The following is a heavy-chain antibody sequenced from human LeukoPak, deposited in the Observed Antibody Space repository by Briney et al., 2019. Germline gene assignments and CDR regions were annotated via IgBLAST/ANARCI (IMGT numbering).Heavy chain of an antibody. V-gene: IGHV4-38-2*02. CDR2: IYHSGNT. J-gene: IGHJ3*02. Sequence: SETLSLTCTVSGYSISSGYYWAWIRRPPGKGLEWLGSIYHSGNTYYNLSLKSRVTISVDTSKNQFSLKLSSVTAADTAVYYCARDSKNDAFDIWGQGTMVTVSS. CDR3: ARDSKNDAFDI. CDR1: GYSISSGYY.